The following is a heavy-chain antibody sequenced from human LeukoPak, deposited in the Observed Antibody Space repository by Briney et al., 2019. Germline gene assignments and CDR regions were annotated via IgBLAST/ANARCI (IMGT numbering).Heavy chain of an antibody. V-gene: IGHV1-18*01. J-gene: IGHJ3*02. CDR1: GYTFTSYG. CDR2: ISAYNGNT. Sequence: ASVKVSCKASGYTFTSYGISWVRQAPGQGLEWMGWISAYNGNTNYAQKLQGRVTMTTDTSTSTAYMELRSPRSDDTAVYYCARDRRAAAGFDAFDIWGQGTMVTVSS. CDR3: ARDRRAAAGFDAFDI. D-gene: IGHD6-13*01.